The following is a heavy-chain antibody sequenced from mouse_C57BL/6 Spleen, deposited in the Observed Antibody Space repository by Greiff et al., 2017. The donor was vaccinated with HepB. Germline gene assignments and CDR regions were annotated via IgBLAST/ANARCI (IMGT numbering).Heavy chain of an antibody. CDR1: GYTFTSYW. D-gene: IGHD2-2*01. Sequence: QVHVKQPGAELVKPGASVKMSCKASGYTFTSYWITWVKQRPGQGLEWIGDIYPGSGSTNYNEKFKSKATLTVDTSSSTAYMQLSSLTSEDSAVYYCARESYGYDDYWGQGTTLTVSS. J-gene: IGHJ2*01. V-gene: IGHV1-55*01. CDR2: IYPGSGST. CDR3: ARESYGYDDY.